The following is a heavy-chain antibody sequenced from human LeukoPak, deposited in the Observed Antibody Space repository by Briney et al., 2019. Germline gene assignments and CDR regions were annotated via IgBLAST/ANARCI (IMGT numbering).Heavy chain of an antibody. Sequence: GGSLRPSCAASGFTFSSYWMSWVRQAPGKGLEWVANIKQDGSEKYYVDSVKGRFTISRDNAKNSLYLQMNSLRAEDTAVYYCARDSHYYDSSGYPYQRSFDYWGQGTLVTVSS. V-gene: IGHV3-7*01. J-gene: IGHJ4*02. D-gene: IGHD3-22*01. CDR2: IKQDGSEK. CDR1: GFTFSSYW. CDR3: ARDSHYYDSSGYPYQRSFDY.